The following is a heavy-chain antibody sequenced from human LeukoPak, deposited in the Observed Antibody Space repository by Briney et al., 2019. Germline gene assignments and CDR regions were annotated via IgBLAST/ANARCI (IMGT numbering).Heavy chain of an antibody. CDR1: GLTVSSNY. J-gene: IGHJ3*02. CDR2: IYSGGTT. Sequence: GGSLRLSCAASGLTVSSNYMSWVRQAPGKGLEWVSVIYSGGTTHYADSVKGRFTISRDNSKNTLYLQMDSLRAEDTAVYYCARSMRVSWIQMWFDIWGQGTMVTVSS. CDR3: ARSMRVSWIQMWFDI. V-gene: IGHV3-53*01. D-gene: IGHD5-18*01.